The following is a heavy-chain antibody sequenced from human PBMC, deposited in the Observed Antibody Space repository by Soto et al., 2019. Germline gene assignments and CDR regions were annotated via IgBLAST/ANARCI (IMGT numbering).Heavy chain of an antibody. CDR3: AHRGRYSSSSLDS. D-gene: IGHD6-6*01. Sequence: SGPTLVNPTHPLTLTCTFSGFSLSTSGLSVGWIRQPPGKALEWLALIYWNDDERYSPSLKSRLTITKATSNNQVVLTKTNMDPVDTGTYYFAHRGRYSSSSLDSWGQGTLVTVSS. CDR2: IYWNDDE. J-gene: IGHJ4*02. CDR1: GFSLSTSGLS. V-gene: IGHV2-5*01.